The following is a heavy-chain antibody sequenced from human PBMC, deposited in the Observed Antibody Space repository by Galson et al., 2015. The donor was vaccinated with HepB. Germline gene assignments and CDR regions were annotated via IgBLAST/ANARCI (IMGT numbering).Heavy chain of an antibody. CDR1: GFTFGDYA. V-gene: IGHV3-49*03. CDR2: IRSKTYGGTA. CDR3: AKAHMYSGSYRYYFDY. Sequence: LRLSCAGSGFTFGDYAMSWFRQAPGKGLEWVSFIRSKTYGGTAEYAASVKDRFTISRDDSKNTLYLQMNSLRAKDTAVYYCAKAHMYSGSYRYYFDYWGQGTLVTVSS. D-gene: IGHD1-26*01. J-gene: IGHJ4*02.